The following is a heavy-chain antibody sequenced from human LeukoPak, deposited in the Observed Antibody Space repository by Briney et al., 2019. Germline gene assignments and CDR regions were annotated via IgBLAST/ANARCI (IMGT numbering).Heavy chain of an antibody. CDR3: ARDGDGDSKYYYGMDV. Sequence: GGSLRLSCAASGFTFSSYAMSWVRQAPGKGLEWVSAISGSGGSTYYTDSVKGRFTISRDNSKNTVYLQMNSLRGEDTALYYCARDGDGDSKYYYGMDVWGQGTTVTVSS. D-gene: IGHD4-17*01. CDR1: GFTFSSYA. CDR2: ISGSGGST. V-gene: IGHV3-23*01. J-gene: IGHJ6*02.